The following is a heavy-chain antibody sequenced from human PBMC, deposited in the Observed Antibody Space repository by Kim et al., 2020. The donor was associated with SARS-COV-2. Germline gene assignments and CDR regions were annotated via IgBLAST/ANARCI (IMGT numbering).Heavy chain of an antibody. D-gene: IGHD3-10*01. CDR3: TTDPESDLLLWFGELWPYNWFDP. CDR1: GFTFSNAW. J-gene: IGHJ5*02. V-gene: IGHV3-15*01. CDR2: IKSKTDGGKT. Sequence: GGSLRLSCAASGFTFSNAWMSWVRQAPGKGLEWVGRIKSKTDGGKTDYAAPVKGRFTISRDDSKNTLYLQMNSLKTEDTAVYYCTTDPESDLLLWFGELWPYNWFDPWGQGTLVTVSS.